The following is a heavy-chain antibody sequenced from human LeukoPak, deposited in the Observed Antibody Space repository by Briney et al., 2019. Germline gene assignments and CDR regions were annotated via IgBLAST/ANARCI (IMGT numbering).Heavy chain of an antibody. CDR2: IYYSGST. D-gene: IGHD3-22*01. Sequence: PSETLSLTCTVSGGSISSSSYYWGWIRQPPGKGLEWIGSIYYSGSTYYNPSLKSRVTISVDTSKNQFSLKLSSVTAADTAVYYCARWDYYDSSGYLDNWFDPWGQGTLVTVSS. CDR1: GGSISSSSYY. V-gene: IGHV4-39*07. CDR3: ARWDYYDSSGYLDNWFDP. J-gene: IGHJ5*02.